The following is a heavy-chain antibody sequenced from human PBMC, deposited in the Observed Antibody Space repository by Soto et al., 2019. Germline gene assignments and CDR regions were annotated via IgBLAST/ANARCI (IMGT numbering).Heavy chain of an antibody. CDR2: ISGSGTSS. Sequence: EVQLLESGGGLVQPGGSLRLSCAASGFTFSSYAMTWVRQAPGKGLEWVSTISGSGTSSYSADSVKGRFTISRDNSNNTLYLQMDTLRAEDTAIYYCSKHGGGNCSSETPLWGQGTLVTVSS. CDR3: SKHGGGNCSSETPL. V-gene: IGHV3-23*01. J-gene: IGHJ4*02. D-gene: IGHD2-15*01. CDR1: GFTFSSYA.